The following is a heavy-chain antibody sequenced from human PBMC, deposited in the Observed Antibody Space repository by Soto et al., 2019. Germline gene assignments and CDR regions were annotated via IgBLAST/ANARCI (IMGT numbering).Heavy chain of an antibody. CDR1: GFTFSSYD. D-gene: IGHD1-1*01. V-gene: IGHV3-13*01. Sequence: EVQLVESGGGLVQPGGSLRLSCAASGFTFSSYDMHWVRQATGKGLEWVSAIGTAGDTYYPGSVKGRFTISRENAKNSLYLQMNSLRAEDTAVYYCARVQLERAFDYWGQGTLVTVSS. CDR3: ARVQLERAFDY. J-gene: IGHJ4*02. CDR2: IGTAGDT.